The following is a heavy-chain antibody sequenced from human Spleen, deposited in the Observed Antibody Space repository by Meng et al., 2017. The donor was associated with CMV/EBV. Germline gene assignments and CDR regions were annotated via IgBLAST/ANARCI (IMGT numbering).Heavy chain of an antibody. CDR3: AREIVVVKDNWFDP. CDR2: IYSGGSST. Sequence: ASGFTFGSYAMSWVRQAPGKGLEWVSVIYSGGSSTYYADSVKGRFTISRDNAKNSLYLQMNSLRAEDTAVYYCAREIVVVKDNWFDPWGQGTLVTVSP. J-gene: IGHJ5*02. CDR1: GFTFGSYA. D-gene: IGHD3-22*01. V-gene: IGHV3-23*03.